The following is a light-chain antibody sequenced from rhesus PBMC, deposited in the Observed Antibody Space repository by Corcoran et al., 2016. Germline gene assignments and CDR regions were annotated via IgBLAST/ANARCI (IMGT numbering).Light chain of an antibody. V-gene: IGKV3-53*01. Sequence: QVILTQSPATLSLSPGERATLSCRASQSVSSYLAWYQQKPGQAPRLLIYGASSRDTGIPDRFSGSGSGTELTITISSLEPEDFAVYYCQKYSSSPYSFGQGTKVEIK. CDR3: QKYSSSPYS. CDR1: QSVSSY. CDR2: GAS. J-gene: IGKJ2*01.